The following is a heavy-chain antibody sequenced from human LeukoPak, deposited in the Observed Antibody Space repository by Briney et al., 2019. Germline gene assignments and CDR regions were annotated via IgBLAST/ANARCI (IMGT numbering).Heavy chain of an antibody. Sequence: SETLSLTCAVYGGSFSGYYWSWIRQPPGKGLEWIGEINHSGSTNYNSSLKSRVTISVDTSKNQFSLKLSSVTAADTAVYYCARLSEIHYDILTGYYSGYFDYWGQGTLVTVSS. V-gene: IGHV4-34*01. CDR3: ARLSEIHYDILTGYYSGYFDY. CDR1: GGSFSGYY. J-gene: IGHJ4*02. CDR2: INHSGST. D-gene: IGHD3-9*01.